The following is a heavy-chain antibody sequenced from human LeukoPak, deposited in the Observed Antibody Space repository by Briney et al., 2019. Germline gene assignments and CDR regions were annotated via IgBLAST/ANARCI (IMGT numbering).Heavy chain of an antibody. CDR1: GGSISSYY. Sequence: SETLSLTCIVSGGSISSYYWNWIRQPPGKGLEWIGYIYSSGNTNYNLSLKSRVTISIDTSKKQFSLRLSSVTAADTAVYYCARSEYSYGADAFDIWGQGTMVTVSS. V-gene: IGHV4-59*01. J-gene: IGHJ3*02. CDR3: ARSEYSYGADAFDI. CDR2: IYSSGNT. D-gene: IGHD5-18*01.